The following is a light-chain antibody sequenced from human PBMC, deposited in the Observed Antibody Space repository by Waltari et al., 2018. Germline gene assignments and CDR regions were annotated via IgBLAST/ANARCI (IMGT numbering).Light chain of an antibody. CDR2: YVS. CDR1: RIDVGFYHY. CDR3: SSYTHSSVI. Sequence: QSALTQPRPVSGSPGPSVTIPCTGRRIDVGFYHYVPGYQQHPGKAPKFIIYYVSERPSGVPDRFSGSKSGNTASLTISGLQAEDEADYFCSSYTHSSVIFGGGAKLTVL. J-gene: IGLJ2*01. V-gene: IGLV2-11*01.